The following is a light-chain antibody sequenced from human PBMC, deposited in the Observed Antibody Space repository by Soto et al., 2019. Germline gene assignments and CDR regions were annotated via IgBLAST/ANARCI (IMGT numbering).Light chain of an antibody. CDR3: QHYLNYPIT. V-gene: IGKV1-8*01. CDR2: GAS. CDR1: QDIGSV. Sequence: IQMTRSPSSVSGSVGDTFTITCRASQDIGSVLAWYQQKPGTAAKVLISGASDLHGGVTSRFSGSGSRTDFTLTITHLQSEDFATYYCQHYLNYPITFGQGTRLEIK. J-gene: IGKJ5*01.